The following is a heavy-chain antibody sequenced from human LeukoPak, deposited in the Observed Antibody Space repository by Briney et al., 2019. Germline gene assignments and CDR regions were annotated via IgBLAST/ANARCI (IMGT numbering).Heavy chain of an antibody. CDR2: ISGSGGST. D-gene: IGHD3-22*01. V-gene: IGHV3-23*01. CDR1: GFTFSSYA. Sequence: GGSLRLSCAASGFTFSSYAMSWVRQTPGKGLEWVSAISGSGGSTYYADSVKGRFAISRDNSKNTLYLQMNSLRAEDTAVYYCAKDPPYYYDSSGYYYSLDAFDIWGQGTMVTVSS. CDR3: AKDPPYYYDSSGYYYSLDAFDI. J-gene: IGHJ3*02.